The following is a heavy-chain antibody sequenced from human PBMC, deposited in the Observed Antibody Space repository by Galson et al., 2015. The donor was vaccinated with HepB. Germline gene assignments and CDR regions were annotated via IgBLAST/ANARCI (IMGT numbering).Heavy chain of an antibody. V-gene: IGHV1-69*02. CDR3: ASGYDSSWGAFDI. J-gene: IGHJ3*02. CDR2: IIPILGIA. CDR1: GSTFSSYT. D-gene: IGHD3-22*01. Sequence: SCKASGSTFSSYTISWVRQAPGQGLEWMGRIIPILGIANYAQKFQGRVTITADKSTSTAYMELSSLRSEDTAVYYCASGYDSSWGAFDIWGQGTMVTVSS.